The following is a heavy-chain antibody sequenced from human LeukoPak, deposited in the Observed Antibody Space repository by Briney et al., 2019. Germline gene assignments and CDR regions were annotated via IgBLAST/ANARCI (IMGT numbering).Heavy chain of an antibody. V-gene: IGHV1-46*01. D-gene: IGHD5-12*01. CDR3: ARVKVSGYDATPFDY. J-gene: IGHJ4*02. Sequence: ASVKVSCKASGYTLTSYYMHWVRQAPGQGLEWMGIINPSGGSTSYAQKFQGRVTMTRDMSTSTVYMELSSLRSEDTAVYYCARVKVSGYDATPFDYWGQGTLVTVSS. CDR1: GYTLTSYY. CDR2: INPSGGST.